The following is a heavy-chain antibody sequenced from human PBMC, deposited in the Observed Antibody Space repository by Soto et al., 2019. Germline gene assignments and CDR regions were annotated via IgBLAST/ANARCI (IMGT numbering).Heavy chain of an antibody. CDR1: GSTLTELS. D-gene: IGHD3-16*02. J-gene: IGHJ4*02. Sequence: ASVKVSCKVSGSTLTELSMHWVRQAPGKRLEWMGGFDPGDGETIYAQKSLGRVSITRDTSASTAYLELGSLRSEDTAVYYCARSAISPYGGLIGPFDYWGQGNLVTVSS. CDR2: FDPGDGET. V-gene: IGHV1-24*01. CDR3: ARSAISPYGGLIGPFDY.